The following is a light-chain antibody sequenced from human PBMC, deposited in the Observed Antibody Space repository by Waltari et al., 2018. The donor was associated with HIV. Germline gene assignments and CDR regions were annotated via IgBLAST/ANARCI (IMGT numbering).Light chain of an antibody. CDR1: QCVLYDSKNVNY. Sequence: IVMTQSPDSLTVSLGDRATIDCRSSQCVLYDSKNVNYFSWYQRKPGQPPKLLLYWASTRESEVPDRFSDSGSGTDFTFTISSLEAEDVAVYYCQQYLDTPTFGQGTQVEI. CDR3: QQYLDTPT. CDR2: WAS. J-gene: IGKJ1*01. V-gene: IGKV4-1*01.